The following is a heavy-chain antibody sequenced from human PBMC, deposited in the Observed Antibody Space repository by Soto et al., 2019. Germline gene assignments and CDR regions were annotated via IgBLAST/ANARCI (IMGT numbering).Heavy chain of an antibody. CDR3: AIVDVATTGNFLYYYYYYCMDV. CDR1: GFTFSSYW. CDR2: IKQDGSEK. Sequence: VGSLRLSCAASGFTFSSYWMSWVRQAPGKGLEWVANIKQDGSEKYYVDSVKGRFTISRDNAKNSLYLQMNSLRAEDTAVYYCAIVDVATTGNFLYYYYYYCMDVWGQGTAVTVSS. J-gene: IGHJ6*02. V-gene: IGHV3-7*03. D-gene: IGHD5-12*01.